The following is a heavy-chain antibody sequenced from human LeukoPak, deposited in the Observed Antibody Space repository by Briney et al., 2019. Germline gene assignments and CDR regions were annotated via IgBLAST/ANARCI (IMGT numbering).Heavy chain of an antibody. J-gene: IGHJ4*02. CDR2: FHAGGGP. CDR3: GRRFCISSPLDF. D-gene: IGHD3-3*01. CDR1: GFNVTTNN. V-gene: IGHV3-66*04. Sequence: GGSLRLSCVGSGFNVTTNNMYWVRQAPGKGLECVSAFHAGGGPDYADSVRDRFTISRDNSKNTLNLQMNSLRAEGTAVYFCGRRFCISSPLDFWGQGTLVTVSS.